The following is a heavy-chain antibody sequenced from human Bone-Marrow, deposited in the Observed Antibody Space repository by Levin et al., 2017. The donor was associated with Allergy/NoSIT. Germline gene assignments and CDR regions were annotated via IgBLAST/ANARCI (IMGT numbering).Heavy chain of an antibody. CDR1: GFTFSSYS. V-gene: IGHV3-21*01. CDR2: ISSSSSYI. D-gene: IGHD6-6*01. Sequence: GGSLRLSCAASGFTFSSYSMNWVRQAPGKGLEWVSSISSSSSYIYYADSVKGRFTISRDNAKNSLYLQMNSLRAEDTAVYYCARGGPSSSLGYYYYYMDVWGKGTTVTVSS. CDR3: ARGGPSSSLGYYYYYMDV. J-gene: IGHJ6*03.